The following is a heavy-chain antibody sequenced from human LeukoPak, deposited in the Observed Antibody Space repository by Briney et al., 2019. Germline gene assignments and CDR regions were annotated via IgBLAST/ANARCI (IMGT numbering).Heavy chain of an antibody. D-gene: IGHD3-16*02. V-gene: IGHV3-21*01. CDR2: IISSSTYI. Sequence: NPGGSLRLSCAASGFTFSTYSMNWVRQAPGKGLEWVSAIISSSTYIYYADSVKGRITITRDNAKNSLYLQMNSLRAEDTAVYYCARLLYDYVWGSYRSYYFDFWGQGTLVTVSS. CDR1: GFTFSTYS. J-gene: IGHJ4*02. CDR3: ARLLYDYVWGSYRSYYFDF.